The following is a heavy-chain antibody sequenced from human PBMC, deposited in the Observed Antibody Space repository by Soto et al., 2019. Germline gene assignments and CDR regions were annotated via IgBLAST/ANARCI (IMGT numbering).Heavy chain of an antibody. D-gene: IGHD3-3*01. V-gene: IGHV3-9*01. CDR2: ISWHSASR. Sequence: DVHLVESGGGLVQPGRSLRLSCAASGFTFDDFAMHWVRQAPGKGLEWVSGISWHSASRGYADSGRGRFTISRDNAKNSLYLQMDSLGPEDTALYYCAKERWIHIWSALDVWGKGTAVTVSS. J-gene: IGHJ6*04. CDR1: GFTFDDFA. CDR3: AKERWIHIWSALDV.